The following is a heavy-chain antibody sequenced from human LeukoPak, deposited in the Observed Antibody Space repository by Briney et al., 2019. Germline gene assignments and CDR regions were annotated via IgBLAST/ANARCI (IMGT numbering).Heavy chain of an antibody. CDR3: AKDLNGDYGMGPSGYYGMDV. CDR2: INPNSGGT. Sequence: GASVKVSCKASGYTFTSYGISGVRQAPGQGLEWMGWINPNSGGTNYAQKFQGRVTMTRDTSISTAYMELSRLRAEDTAVYYCAKDLNGDYGMGPSGYYGMDVWGQGTTVTVSS. J-gene: IGHJ6*02. CDR1: GYTFTSYG. D-gene: IGHD4-17*01. V-gene: IGHV1-2*02.